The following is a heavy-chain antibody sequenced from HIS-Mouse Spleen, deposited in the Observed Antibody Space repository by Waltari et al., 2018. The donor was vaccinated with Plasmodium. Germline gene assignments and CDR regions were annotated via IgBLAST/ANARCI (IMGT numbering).Heavy chain of an antibody. V-gene: IGHV1-18*04. J-gene: IGHJ3*02. D-gene: IGHD6-19*01. CDR1: GYTFPSYG. Sequence: QAQLVHSGAEVKKPGATAKVSCKASGYTFPSYGTSGVRQAPGQGLEWMGLISPYNGNTNFAQKLQGRVTMTTDTSTSTAYMELRSLRSDDTAVYYCAGGSAGDAFDIWGQGTMVTVSS. CDR2: ISPYNGNT. CDR3: AGGSAGDAFDI.